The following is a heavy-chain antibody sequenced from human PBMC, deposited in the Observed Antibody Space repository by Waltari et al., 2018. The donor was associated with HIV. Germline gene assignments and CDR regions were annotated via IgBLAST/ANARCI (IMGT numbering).Heavy chain of an antibody. D-gene: IGHD1-26*01. CDR3: ARWEGYFDV. Sequence: QQLGAALLKPAAPLSLPCAVDAGTVSGHHWSWIRQSPGKGLEWIGEINHSEVPNYNSSLKSRVLISVDPSKNQFSLRLTSLTAADTSVYFCARWEGYFDVWGRGT. V-gene: IGHV4-34*08. J-gene: IGHJ2*01. CDR2: INHSEVP. CDR1: AGTVSGHH.